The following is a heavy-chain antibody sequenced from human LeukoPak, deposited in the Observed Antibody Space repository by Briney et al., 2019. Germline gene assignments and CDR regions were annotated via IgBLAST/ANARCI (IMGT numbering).Heavy chain of an antibody. CDR1: GFSFSTYG. J-gene: IGHJ4*02. CDR3: ARGEAFHYDSSGYPDY. Sequence: AGRSLRLSCAASGFSFSTYGMHWVRQAPGKGLEWVAVIWYDGSTKYYADSVKGRFTISRDKSKNTLYLQMNSLKPEDTAVYYCARGEAFHYDSSGYPDYWGQGTLVTVSS. V-gene: IGHV3-33*01. CDR2: IWYDGSTK. D-gene: IGHD3-22*01.